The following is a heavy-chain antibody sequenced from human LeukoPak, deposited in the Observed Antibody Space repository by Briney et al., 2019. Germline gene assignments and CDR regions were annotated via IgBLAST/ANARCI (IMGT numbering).Heavy chain of an antibody. D-gene: IGHD3-16*02. V-gene: IGHV3-30*02. CDR2: IRYDGSNK. Sequence: GSLRLSCAASGFTFSSCGMHWVRQAPGKGLEWVAFIRYDGSNKYYADSVKGRFTISRDNSKNTLYLQMNSLRAEDTAVYYCAKPTYDYVWGSYRSPGAFDIWGQGTMVTVSS. CDR1: GFTFSSCG. J-gene: IGHJ3*02. CDR3: AKPTYDYVWGSYRSPGAFDI.